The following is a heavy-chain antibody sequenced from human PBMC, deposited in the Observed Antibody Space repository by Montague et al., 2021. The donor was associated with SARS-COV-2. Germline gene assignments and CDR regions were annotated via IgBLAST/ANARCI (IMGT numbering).Heavy chain of an antibody. J-gene: IGHJ4*02. V-gene: IGHV4-39*07. CDR1: GGSISSSNSY. Sequence: SETLSLTCTVSGGSISSSNSYWGWIRQPPGKGLEWIGSIYYSGSTYYNPSLKSRVTISVDTSENQFSLKLSSVTAADTAVYYCAKLLWFRGGFDYWGQGTLVTVSS. CDR3: AKLLWFRGGFDY. CDR2: IYYSGST. D-gene: IGHD3-10*01.